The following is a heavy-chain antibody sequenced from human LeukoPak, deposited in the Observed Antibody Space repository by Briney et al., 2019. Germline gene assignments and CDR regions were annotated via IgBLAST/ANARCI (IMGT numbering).Heavy chain of an antibody. D-gene: IGHD4-17*01. Sequence: ETLSLTCAVYGGSFSGYYWSWIRQAPGKGLEWVSVIYSGGSTYYADSVKSGFTISRDNSKNTLYLQMNSLRAEDTAVYYCARDPGYGGNEDYWGQGTLVTVSS. CDR3: ARDPGYGGNEDY. CDR2: IYSGGST. CDR1: GGSFSGYY. J-gene: IGHJ4*02. V-gene: IGHV3-66*01.